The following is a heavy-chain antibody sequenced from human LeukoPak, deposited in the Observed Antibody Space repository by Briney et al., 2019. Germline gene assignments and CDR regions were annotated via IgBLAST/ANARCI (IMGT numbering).Heavy chain of an antibody. CDR3: ARAFYSSSLGGAFDI. J-gene: IGHJ3*02. V-gene: IGHV1-69*05. Sequence: SVKVSCNASGGTGSSYAISWVRQAPAQGLEWMGRMIPIFGTANYAQKFQGRVTITTDESTSTAYMELSSLRSEDTAVYYCARAFYSSSLGGAFDIWGQGTMVTVSS. CDR2: MIPIFGTA. D-gene: IGHD6-6*01. CDR1: GGTGSSYA.